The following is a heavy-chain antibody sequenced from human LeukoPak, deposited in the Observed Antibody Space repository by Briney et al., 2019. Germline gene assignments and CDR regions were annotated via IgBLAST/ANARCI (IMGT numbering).Heavy chain of an antibody. CDR2: IQNDGGNE. J-gene: IGHJ4*02. CDR3: ARDRSSSFDY. CDR1: GFTSSIHG. V-gene: IGHV3-30*02. Sequence: SGGSLRLSCAASGFTSSIHGIHWVRQAPGKGLEWLTLIQNDGGNEYYADSVKGRFTIFRDNSKNTLFLQLNSLRAEDTAVYYCARDRSSSFDYWGPGTLVAVSS.